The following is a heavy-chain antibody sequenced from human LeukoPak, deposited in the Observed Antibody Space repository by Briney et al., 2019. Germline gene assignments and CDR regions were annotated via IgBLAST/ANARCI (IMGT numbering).Heavy chain of an antibody. CDR2: IIPILGIA. Sequence: SVKVSCTASGGTFSSYANSWGRQAPGQGLEWMGRIIPILGIANYAQKFQGRVTITADKSTSTAYMELSSLRSEDTAVYYCASSNDKNMKYGSTNNWFDPWGQGTLVTVSS. D-gene: IGHD3-10*01. V-gene: IGHV1-69*04. CDR3: ASSNDKNMKYGSTNNWFDP. CDR1: GGTFSSYA. J-gene: IGHJ5*02.